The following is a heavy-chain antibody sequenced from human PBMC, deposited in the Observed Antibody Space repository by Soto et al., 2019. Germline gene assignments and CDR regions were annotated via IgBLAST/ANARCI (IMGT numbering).Heavy chain of an antibody. CDR3: ARVPLYYDSSGYYYDHYYGMDV. CDR1: GYTFTSYY. Sequence: ASVKVSCKASGYTFTSYYIRWARQAPGQGLEWVGIINPSAGSTSYAQNFQGRVTMTRDTSTSTVYMELSSLRSEDTAVYYCARVPLYYDSSGYYYDHYYGMDVWGQGTTVTVSS. D-gene: IGHD3-22*01. J-gene: IGHJ6*02. CDR2: INPSAGST. V-gene: IGHV1-46*01.